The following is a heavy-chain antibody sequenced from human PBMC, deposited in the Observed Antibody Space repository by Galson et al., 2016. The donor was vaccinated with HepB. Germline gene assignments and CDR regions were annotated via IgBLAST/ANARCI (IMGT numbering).Heavy chain of an antibody. CDR2: IHYSGST. D-gene: IGHD3-16*01. J-gene: IGHJ5*02. V-gene: IGHV4-59*01. Sequence: QVQLQESGPGLVRPSETLSLNCTVSGGSISRDYWNWIRRPPGMGLEWIGYIHYSGSTNYNPSLKSRVTISIDTSKKLFSLKLDSVTAADTAVYYCARGDTYAYQMSSRDPWGQGTLVTVTS. CDR1: GGSISRDY. CDR3: ARGDTYAYQMSSRDP.